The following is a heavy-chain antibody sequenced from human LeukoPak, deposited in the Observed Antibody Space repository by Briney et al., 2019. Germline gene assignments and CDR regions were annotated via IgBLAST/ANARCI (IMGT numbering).Heavy chain of an antibody. CDR1: GGSISSSSYY. CDR3: ARDVDATSGWFDP. J-gene: IGHJ5*02. V-gene: IGHV4-39*07. Sequence: SETLSLTRTVSGGSISSSSYYWGWIRQPPGKGLEWIGGINHSRTTNYNPSLKSRVTISVDTSKNQFSLKLSSVTAADTAVYYCARDVDATSGWFDPWGQGTLVTVSS. CDR2: INHSRTT. D-gene: IGHD2-15*01.